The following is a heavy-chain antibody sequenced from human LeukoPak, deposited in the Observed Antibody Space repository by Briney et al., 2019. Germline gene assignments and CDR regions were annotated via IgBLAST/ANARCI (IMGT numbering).Heavy chain of an antibody. D-gene: IGHD5-18*01. V-gene: IGHV3-30-3*01. CDR3: ARDKDTGNDGIDY. CDR2: ISYDGSNK. Sequence: PGGSLRLSCAASGFTFSSYAMHWVRQAPGKGLEWVAVISYDGSNKYYADSVKGRFTISRDNAKNSLYLQMNSLRAEDTAVYYCARDKDTGNDGIDYWGQGTLVTVSS. CDR1: GFTFSSYA. J-gene: IGHJ4*02.